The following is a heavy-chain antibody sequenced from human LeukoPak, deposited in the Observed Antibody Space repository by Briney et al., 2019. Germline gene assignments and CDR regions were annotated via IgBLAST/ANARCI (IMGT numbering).Heavy chain of an antibody. CDR2: IYYSGST. Sequence: SETLSLTCTVSGGSISSSSYYWGWIRQPPGKGLEWIGSIYYSGSTYYNPSLKSRVTISVDTSKNQFSLKLSSVTAADTAVYYCARVSDGMDVWGKGTTVTISS. J-gene: IGHJ6*04. CDR1: GGSISSSSYY. V-gene: IGHV4-39*01. CDR3: ARVSDGMDV.